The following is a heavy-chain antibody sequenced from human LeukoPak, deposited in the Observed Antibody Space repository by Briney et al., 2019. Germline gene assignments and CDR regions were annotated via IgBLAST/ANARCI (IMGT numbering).Heavy chain of an antibody. CDR2: ISSSSSYI. V-gene: IGHV3-21*01. Sequence: GGSLRLSCAASGFAFSSYSMNWVRQAPGKGLEWVSSISSSSSYIYYADSVKGRFTISRDNAKNSLYLQMNSLRAEDTAVYYCARVMSVFSGPYYYYGMDVWGQGTTVTVSS. CDR3: ARVMSVFSGPYYYYGMDV. D-gene: IGHD3-10*01. J-gene: IGHJ6*02. CDR1: GFAFSSYS.